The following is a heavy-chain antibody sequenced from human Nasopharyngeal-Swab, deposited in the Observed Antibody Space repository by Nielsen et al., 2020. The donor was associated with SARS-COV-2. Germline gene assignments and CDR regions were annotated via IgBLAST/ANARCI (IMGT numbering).Heavy chain of an antibody. V-gene: IGHV3-23*01. Sequence: GESLKISCAASGFTFTSYAMNWVRHAPGKGLEWVSGMSGRGEKTYYAESVKGRFTISRDISKNTLYLQMNGRRAEDTAVYYCAKDWGEGFCDDGSCFPTNHWGLGTLVTVSS. CDR3: AKDWGEGFCDDGSCFPTNH. CDR2: MSGRGEKT. CDR1: GFTFTSYA. D-gene: IGHD2-15*01. J-gene: IGHJ5*02.